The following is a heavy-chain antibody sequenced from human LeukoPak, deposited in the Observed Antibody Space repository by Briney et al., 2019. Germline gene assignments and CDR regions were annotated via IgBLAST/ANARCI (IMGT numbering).Heavy chain of an antibody. V-gene: IGHV3-23*01. CDR2: ISGSGNKT. D-gene: IGHD3-10*01. J-gene: IGHJ4*02. Sequence: GGSLRLSCAASGFTFSHFAMSWVRQAPGKGPHWVSTISGSGNKTYDADSVKGRLTISRDNSKNTLYLQMTGLRAEDTAVYYCAKLKRVGIAPFDDWGQGILVTVSS. CDR3: AKLKRVGIAPFDD. CDR1: GFTFSHFA.